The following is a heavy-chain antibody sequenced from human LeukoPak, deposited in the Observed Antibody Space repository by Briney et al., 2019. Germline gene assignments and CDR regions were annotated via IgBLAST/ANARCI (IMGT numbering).Heavy chain of an antibody. CDR1: GFTFSSYA. CDR2: ISGSGGST. J-gene: IGHJ3*02. V-gene: IGHV3-23*01. CDR3: AKDRSSWFDAFDI. D-gene: IGHD6-13*01. Sequence: GGSLRLSCAASGFTFSSYAMSWVRQAPGKGLEWVSAISGSGGSTYYADSVKGRFTISRDTSKNTLYLQMNSLRAEDTAVYYCAKDRSSWFDAFDIWGQGTMVTVSS.